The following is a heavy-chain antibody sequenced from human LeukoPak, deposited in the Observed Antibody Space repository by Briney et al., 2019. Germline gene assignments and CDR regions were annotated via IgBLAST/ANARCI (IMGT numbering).Heavy chain of an antibody. CDR3: ARGEDTAIVSWFDP. CDR2: ISSSGSTI. Sequence: GGSLRLSCAASGFTFSSYEMNWVRQAPGKGLEWVSYISSSGSTIYYADSVKGRFTISRDNAKNSLYLQMNSLRAEDTAVYYSARGEDTAIVSWFDPWGQGTLVTVSS. V-gene: IGHV3-48*03. J-gene: IGHJ5*02. CDR1: GFTFSSYE. D-gene: IGHD5-18*01.